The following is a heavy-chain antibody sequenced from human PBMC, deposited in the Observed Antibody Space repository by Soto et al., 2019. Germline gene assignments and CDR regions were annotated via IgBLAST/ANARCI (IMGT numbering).Heavy chain of an antibody. V-gene: IGHV3-11*01. Sequence: VGSLRLSCAASGFTFSDYYMSWLRQPPGKGLEWVSYISKSGSIIHFADSVKGRFAISRDNAKNTLYLQMSSLRAEDTALYYCARDLSPYSDYYDESTSETWFDPWGQGTLVTVS. D-gene: IGHD3-16*01. CDR2: ISKSGSII. CDR1: GFTFSDYY. J-gene: IGHJ5*02. CDR3: ARDLSPYSDYYDESTSETWFDP.